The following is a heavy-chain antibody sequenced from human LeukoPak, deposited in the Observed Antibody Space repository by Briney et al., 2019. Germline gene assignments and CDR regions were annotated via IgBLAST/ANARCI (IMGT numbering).Heavy chain of an antibody. D-gene: IGHD3-3*01. V-gene: IGHV3-23*01. CDR3: AKDQDYDFWSGHYGLYNWFDP. J-gene: IGHJ5*02. CDR2: ISGSGGST. CDR1: GFTFSSYA. Sequence: GGSLRLSCAASGFTFSSYAMSWVRQAPGKGLEWVSAISGSGGSTYYADSVKGRFTISRDNSKNTLYLQMNSLRAEDTAVYYCAKDQDYDFWSGHYGLYNWFDPWGQGTLVTVSS.